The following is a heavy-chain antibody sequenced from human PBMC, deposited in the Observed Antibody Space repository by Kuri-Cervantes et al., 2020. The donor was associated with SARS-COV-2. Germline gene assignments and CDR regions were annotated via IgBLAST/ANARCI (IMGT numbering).Heavy chain of an antibody. D-gene: IGHD2-2*01. V-gene: IGHV4-31*03. CDR3: ARETVVVPAALDV. CDR2: IYYSGST. Sequence: SETLSLTCTVSSGSISSGGYYWSWIRQHPGKGLEWIGYIYYSGSTYYNPSLKSRVTISVDTSKNQFSLKLSSVTAADTAVYYCARETVVVPAALDVWGKGTTVTVSS. CDR1: SGSISSGGYY. J-gene: IGHJ6*04.